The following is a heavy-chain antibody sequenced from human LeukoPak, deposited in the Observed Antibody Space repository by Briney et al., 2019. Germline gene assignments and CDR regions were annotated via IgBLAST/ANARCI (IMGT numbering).Heavy chain of an antibody. Sequence: SETLSLTCTVSGGSISSGSYYWSWIRQPAGKGLEWIGRIYTSGSTNYNPSLKSRVTISVDTSKNQFSLKLSSVTAADTAVYYCARDLVDTAIDAFDIWGQGTMVTVSS. CDR2: IYTSGST. CDR3: ARDLVDTAIDAFDI. CDR1: GGSISSGSYY. V-gene: IGHV4-61*02. D-gene: IGHD5-18*01. J-gene: IGHJ3*02.